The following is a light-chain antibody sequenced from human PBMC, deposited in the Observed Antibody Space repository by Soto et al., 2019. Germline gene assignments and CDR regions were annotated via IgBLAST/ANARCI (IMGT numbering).Light chain of an antibody. V-gene: IGLV2-14*01. J-gene: IGLJ1*01. CDR1: SSDVGGYNY. Sequence: QSALTQPASLSGSPGQSITISCTGISSDVGGYNYVSWYQQHPGKAPKLMIYDVSNRPSGVSNRFSGSKSGNTASLTISGLQAEDEADYYCSSYTSSSTPYVFGTGTKVTVL. CDR3: SSYTSSSTPYV. CDR2: DVS.